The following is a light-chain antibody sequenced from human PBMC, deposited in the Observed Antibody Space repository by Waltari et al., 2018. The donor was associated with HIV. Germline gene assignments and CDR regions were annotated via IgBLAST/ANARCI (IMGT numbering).Light chain of an antibody. V-gene: IGKV3-20*01. CDR3: QQYGTTPPT. J-gene: IGKJ3*01. CDR2: GAS. Sequence: EIVLTQSPGTLSLSPGDRATLSCRASQSVSSSYLAWYQQNPGQAPRLLIYGASSRAIGIPDRFSGSGSGTDFTLTINRLEPEDFAVYYCQQYGTTPPTFGPGTKVDIK. CDR1: QSVSSSY.